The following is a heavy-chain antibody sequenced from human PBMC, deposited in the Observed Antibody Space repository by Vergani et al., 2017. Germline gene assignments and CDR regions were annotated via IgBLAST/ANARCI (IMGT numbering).Heavy chain of an antibody. CDR2: ISSSSSYM. CDR1: GFTFSSYS. D-gene: IGHD3-22*01. V-gene: IGHV3-21*01. CDR3: ASSGYYYSFDY. Sequence: EVQLVESGGGLVKPGGSLSLSCAASGFTFSSYSMNWVRQAPGKGLEWVSSISSSSSYMYYADSLKGRFTISRDNAKNSLYLQMNSLRAEDSAVYYCASSGYYYSFDYWGQGTLVTVSS. J-gene: IGHJ4*02.